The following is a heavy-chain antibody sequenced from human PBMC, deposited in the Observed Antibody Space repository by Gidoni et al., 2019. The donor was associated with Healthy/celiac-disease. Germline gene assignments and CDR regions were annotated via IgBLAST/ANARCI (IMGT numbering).Heavy chain of an antibody. D-gene: IGHD1-20*01. Sequence: QVTWRESGPALVKHKQNLTLTCTCSGSSHSTSGMGVSWTRQPTGKALEWLARIDWDDDTYYSTSLKTRLTISKVTSNTQVVLTMTNMDPVDTASYYCARTRYTWNDARGYYYYCMDVWGQGTTVTVSS. CDR3: ARTRYTWNDARGYYYYCMDV. V-gene: IGHV2-70*15. J-gene: IGHJ6*02. CDR1: GSSHSTSGMG. CDR2: IDWDDDT.